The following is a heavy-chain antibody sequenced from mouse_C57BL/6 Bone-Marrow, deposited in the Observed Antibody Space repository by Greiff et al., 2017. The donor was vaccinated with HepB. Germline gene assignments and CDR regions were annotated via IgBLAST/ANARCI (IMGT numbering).Heavy chain of an antibody. CDR2: INPYNGDT. CDR3: ARSEWGLRAWFAY. V-gene: IGHV1-20*01. CDR1: GYSFTGYF. Sequence: VQLQQSGPELVKPGDSVKISCKASGYSFTGYFMNWVMQSHGKSLEWIGRINPYNGDTFYNQKFKGKATLTVDKSSSTAHMALRSLTSEDSAVYYCARSEWGLRAWFAYWGQGTLVTVSA. D-gene: IGHD2-4*01. J-gene: IGHJ3*01.